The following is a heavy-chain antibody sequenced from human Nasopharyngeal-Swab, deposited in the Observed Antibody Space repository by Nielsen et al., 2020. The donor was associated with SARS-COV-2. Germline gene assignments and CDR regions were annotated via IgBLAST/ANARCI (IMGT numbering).Heavy chain of an antibody. CDR1: GYTFTSYG. Sequence: ASVKVSCNASGYTFTSYGISWVRQAPGQGLEWMGRINPNSGDTKYAQKFQGRVIMPRDTSISTVYMELSRLTSDDTAVYYCARGSYYSYGMDVWGQGTTVTVSS. J-gene: IGHJ6*02. CDR2: INPNSGDT. CDR3: ARGSYYSYGMDV. V-gene: IGHV1-2*06. D-gene: IGHD3-10*01.